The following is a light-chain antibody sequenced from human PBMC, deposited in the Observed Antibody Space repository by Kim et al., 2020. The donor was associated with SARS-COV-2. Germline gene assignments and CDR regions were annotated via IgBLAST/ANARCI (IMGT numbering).Light chain of an antibody. J-gene: IGLJ2*01. V-gene: IGLV1-51*01. Sequence: GREESNTCCGSNSLIGDNYVSWYQQLLGTAPRLLIFGDRIRPSGIPDRFFASKSGTSATLIISGLQTGDEADYYCGTWDTSLTAMILGGGTQLTVL. CDR1: NSLIGDNY. CDR3: GTWDTSLTAMI. CDR2: GDR.